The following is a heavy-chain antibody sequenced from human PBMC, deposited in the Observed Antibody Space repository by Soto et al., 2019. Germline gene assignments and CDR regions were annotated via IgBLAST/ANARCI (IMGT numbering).Heavy chain of an antibody. CDR2: ISYDGSNK. V-gene: IGHV3-30-3*01. J-gene: IGHJ4*02. Sequence: QVPLVESGGGVVQPGRSLRLSCAASGFTFSSYAMHWVRQAPGKGLEWVAVISYDGSNKYYADSVKGRFTISRDNSKNTLYLQMNSLRAEDTAVYYCAREWDYFDYWGQGTLVTVSS. CDR3: AREWDYFDY. D-gene: IGHD1-26*01. CDR1: GFTFSSYA.